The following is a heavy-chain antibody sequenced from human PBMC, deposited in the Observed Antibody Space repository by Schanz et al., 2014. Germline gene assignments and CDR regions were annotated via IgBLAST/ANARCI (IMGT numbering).Heavy chain of an antibody. CDR3: ARKMTTVTTRGSYFDY. CDR2: ISYDGSNK. CDR1: GFTFSTYA. V-gene: IGHV3-30*04. Sequence: VQLVESGGGLVKPGGSLRLSCAASGFTFSTYAMHWVRLAPGEGLEWVAVISYDGSNKYYADSVKGRFTISRDNSKNTLYLQMNSLRAEDTAVYYCARKMTTVTTRGSYFDYWGQGTLVTVSS. D-gene: IGHD4-17*01. J-gene: IGHJ4*02.